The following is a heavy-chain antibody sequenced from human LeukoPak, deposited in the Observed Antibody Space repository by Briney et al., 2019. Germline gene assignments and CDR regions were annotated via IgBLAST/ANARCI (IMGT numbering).Heavy chain of an antibody. V-gene: IGHV3-74*01. CDR1: GFTFSNYW. CDR2: IDTDGSST. Sequence: PGGSLRLSCAASGFTFSNYWMHWVRQAPGKGLVWVSRIDTDGSSTVYADSVKGRFTISRDSAKNSLYLQMNSLRAEDTAVYYCAMDYCSGGSCLGGDYWGQGTLVTVSS. J-gene: IGHJ4*02. CDR3: AMDYCSGGSCLGGDY. D-gene: IGHD2-15*01.